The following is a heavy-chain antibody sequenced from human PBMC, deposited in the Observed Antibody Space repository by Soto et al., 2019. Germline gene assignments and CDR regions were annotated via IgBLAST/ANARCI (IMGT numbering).Heavy chain of an antibody. J-gene: IGHJ4*02. CDR2: ISYDGSNK. V-gene: IGHV3-30-3*01. CDR1: GFTFSSYA. Sequence: QVQLVESGGGVAQPGRSLRLSCAASGFTFSSYAMHWVRQAPGKGLEWVAVISYDGSNKYYADSVKGRFTISRDNSKNTLYLQMNSLRAEDTAVYYCARAYSSGLDYWGQGTLVTVSS. D-gene: IGHD6-19*01. CDR3: ARAYSSGLDY.